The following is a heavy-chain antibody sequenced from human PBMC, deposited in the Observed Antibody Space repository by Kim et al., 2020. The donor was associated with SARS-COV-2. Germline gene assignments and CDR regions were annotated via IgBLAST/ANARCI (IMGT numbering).Heavy chain of an antibody. Sequence: GSLRLSCAASGFTFGDYSMHWVRQAPGKGLEWVSLITTDGGSSYYADSVKGRFTISRDNSKNSLYLQMNSLRTEDTALYYCVKEVGGFGEYDYWGQGTLVTVSS. V-gene: IGHV3-43*01. CDR2: ITTDGGSS. D-gene: IGHD3-10*01. J-gene: IGHJ4*02. CDR3: VKEVGGFGEYDY. CDR1: GFTFGDYS.